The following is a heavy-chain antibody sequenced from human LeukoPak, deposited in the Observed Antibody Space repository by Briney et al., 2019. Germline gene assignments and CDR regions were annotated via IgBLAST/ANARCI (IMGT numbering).Heavy chain of an antibody. CDR2: IYWDDDK. J-gene: IGHJ3*02. Sequence: SGPTLVPPTQTLTLTSTFSGFSLSTSGVGVGWIRQPPGKALEWLALIYWDDDKRYSPSLKSRLTITKDTSKNQVVLTMTNMDPGDTGPYYCAHSGMGTTDGAFDIWGQGTIVTVSS. D-gene: IGHD1-1*01. CDR3: AHSGMGTTDGAFDI. V-gene: IGHV2-5*02. CDR1: GFSLSTSGVG.